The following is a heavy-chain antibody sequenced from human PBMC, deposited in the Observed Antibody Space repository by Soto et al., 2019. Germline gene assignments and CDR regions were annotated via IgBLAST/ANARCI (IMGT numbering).Heavy chain of an antibody. Sequence: QITLKESGPTLVKPTQPLTLTCTFSGLSLSTTEVTVGWIRQPPGKALEWLGLIYWDDSERYSPSLKSRLTIPKDTSKNQVILTLTNMDPVDTATYFCARHKETPLTFDYWGQGILVTVSS. D-gene: IGHD3-9*01. CDR1: GLSLSTTEVT. V-gene: IGHV2-5*02. J-gene: IGHJ4*02. CDR2: IYWDDSE. CDR3: ARHKETPLTFDY.